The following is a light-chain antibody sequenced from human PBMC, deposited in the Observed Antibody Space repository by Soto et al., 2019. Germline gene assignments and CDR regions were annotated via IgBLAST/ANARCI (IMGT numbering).Light chain of an antibody. CDR2: DVS. J-gene: IGLJ3*02. CDR1: SSDVGTYNY. CDR3: SSYTTSNTHV. Sequence: QSALTQPASVSGSPGQSITISCTGTSSDVGTYNYVSWYQHRPGKAPKLMIYDVSYRPSGVSNRFSGSKSANTASLTISGLQDEDEADYYCSSYTTSNTHVFGGGTKLTVL. V-gene: IGLV2-14*01.